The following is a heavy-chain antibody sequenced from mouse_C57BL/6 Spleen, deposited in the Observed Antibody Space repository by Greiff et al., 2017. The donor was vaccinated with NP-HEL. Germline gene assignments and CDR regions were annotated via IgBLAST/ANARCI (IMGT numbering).Heavy chain of an antibody. CDR3: ASDGSSPHYYAMDY. J-gene: IGHJ4*01. CDR2: ISDGGSYT. D-gene: IGHD1-1*01. Sequence: EVQVVESGGGLVKPGGSLKLSCAASGFTFSSYAMSWVRQTPEKRLEWVATISDGGSYTYYPDNVKGRFTISRDNAKNNLYLQMSHLKSEDTAMYYCASDGSSPHYYAMDYWGQGTSVTVSS. V-gene: IGHV5-4*01. CDR1: GFTFSSYA.